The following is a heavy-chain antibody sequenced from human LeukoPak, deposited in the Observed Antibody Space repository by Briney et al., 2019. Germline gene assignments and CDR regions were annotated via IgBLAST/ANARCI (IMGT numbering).Heavy chain of an antibody. CDR1: GFTFSDYA. Sequence: GGSLRLSCAASGFTFSDYAMNWVRQAPGKGPEWVSVMSGSGSSAYYADSVKGRFTISRDNSKNTLDLQTNSLRVEDTALYYCARRIGGGSPGGFDYWGQGTLVTVSS. D-gene: IGHD2-15*01. J-gene: IGHJ4*02. CDR3: ARRIGGGSPGGFDY. V-gene: IGHV3-23*01. CDR2: MSGSGSSA.